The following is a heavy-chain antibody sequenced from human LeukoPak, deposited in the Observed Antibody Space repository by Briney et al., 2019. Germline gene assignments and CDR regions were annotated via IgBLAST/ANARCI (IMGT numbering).Heavy chain of an antibody. CDR3: ARAGLYYDSSGYSI. J-gene: IGHJ4*02. V-gene: IGHV1-2*02. CDR2: INPNSGGT. Sequence: ASVKVSCKASGYTFTGYYMHWVRQAPGQGLEWMGWINPNSGGTNYAQKFQGRVTMTRDTSISTAYMELSRLRSDDTAVYYCARAGLYYDSSGYSIWGQGSLVTVSS. CDR1: GYTFTGYY. D-gene: IGHD3-22*01.